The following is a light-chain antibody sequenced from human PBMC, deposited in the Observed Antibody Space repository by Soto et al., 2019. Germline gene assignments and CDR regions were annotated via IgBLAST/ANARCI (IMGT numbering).Light chain of an antibody. V-gene: IGKV3-20*01. Sequence: FLLSHSPGALALWPWERATLSCRSIQTVRNNYLAWYQQKPGQAPRLLIYDASSRATGIPDRFSGGGSGTDFTPKIRRLEPEAFEVYYCQQFSRYTLHFAGGTXVEIK. J-gene: IGKJ4*01. CDR3: QQFSRYTLH. CDR1: QTVRNNY. CDR2: DAS.